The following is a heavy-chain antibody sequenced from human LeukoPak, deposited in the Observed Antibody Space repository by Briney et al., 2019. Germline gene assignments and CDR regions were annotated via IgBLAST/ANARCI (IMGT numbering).Heavy chain of an antibody. CDR1: GFTFSSYG. D-gene: IGHD1-14*01. V-gene: IGHV3-23*01. Sequence: GGTLRLSCAASGFTFSSYGMSWVRQAPGKGLEWVSAISGSGGSTYYADSVKGRFIISRDNSKNTLYLQMNSLRAEDTAVYYCAKGRGGIYYFDYWGQGTLVTVSS. CDR2: ISGSGGST. CDR3: AKGRGGIYYFDY. J-gene: IGHJ4*02.